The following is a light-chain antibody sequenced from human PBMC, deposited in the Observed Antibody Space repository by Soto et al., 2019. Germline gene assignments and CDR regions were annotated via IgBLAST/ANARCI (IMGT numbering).Light chain of an antibody. Sequence: QSVLTQPASVSGSPGQSITISCTGTSSDIGGYNYVSWYQQHPGKAPKLMIYDVSYRPSGISHRFSGSKSGNTASLTISGLQAEDEADYYCSSYTSISTLFGGGTKVTVL. V-gene: IGLV2-14*01. J-gene: IGLJ2*01. CDR3: SSYTSISTL. CDR2: DVS. CDR1: SSDIGGYNY.